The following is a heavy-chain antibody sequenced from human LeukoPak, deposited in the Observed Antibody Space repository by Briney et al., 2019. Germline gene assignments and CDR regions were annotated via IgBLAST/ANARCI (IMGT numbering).Heavy chain of an antibody. J-gene: IGHJ5*02. D-gene: IGHD6-19*01. V-gene: IGHV4-59*01. CDR2: IYYRGST. CDR1: SDSIRNYY. Sequence: SETLSLTCTVSSDSIRNYYWSWIRQSPGKGLEWIGYIYYRGSTKYNPSLKSRVTMSVDTSKNQFSLKLSSVTAADTAVYYCARADYSGWYPNWFDPWGQGTLVTVSS. CDR3: ARADYSGWYPNWFDP.